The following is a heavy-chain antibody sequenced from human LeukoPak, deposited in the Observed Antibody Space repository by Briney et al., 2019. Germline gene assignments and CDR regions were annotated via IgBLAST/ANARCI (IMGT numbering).Heavy chain of an antibody. CDR3: ASGNYFDY. CDR2: ISYDGSNK. CDR1: GFSFSTYW. J-gene: IGHJ4*02. D-gene: IGHD2-15*01. V-gene: IGHV3-30-3*01. Sequence: PGGSLRLSCVASGFSFSTYWMHWVRQAPGKGLEWVAVISYDGSNKYYADSVKGRFTISRDNSKNTLYLQMNSLRAEDTAVYFCASGNYFDYWGQGTLVAVSS.